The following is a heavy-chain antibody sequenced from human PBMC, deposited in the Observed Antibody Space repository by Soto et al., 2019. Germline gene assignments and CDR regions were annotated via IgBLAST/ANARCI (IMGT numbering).Heavy chain of an antibody. J-gene: IGHJ6*02. CDR3: AKDVEALARVGGMDV. V-gene: IGHV3-30*18. D-gene: IGHD6-6*01. CDR1: GFTLSSYG. CDR2: ISYDGSNK. Sequence: PGGSLRLSCAASGFTLSSYGMHWVRQAPGKGLEWVAVISYDGSNKYYADSVKGRFTISRDNSKNTLYLQMNSLRAEDTAVYYCAKDVEALARVGGMDVWGQGTTVTVSS.